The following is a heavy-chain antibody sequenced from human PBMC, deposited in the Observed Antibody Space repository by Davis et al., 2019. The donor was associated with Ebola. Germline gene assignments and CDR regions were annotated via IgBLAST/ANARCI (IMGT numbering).Heavy chain of an antibody. J-gene: IGHJ6*02. CDR2: ISSSGSTI. CDR1: GFTFSSYW. CDR3: ARDIVATTLIDYYYGMDV. D-gene: IGHD5-12*01. V-gene: IGHV3-48*04. Sequence: GGSLRLSCAASGFTFSSYWMSWVRQAPGKGLEWVSYISSSGSTIYYADSVKGRFTISRDNAKNLVYLQMNSLRAEDTAVYYCARDIVATTLIDYYYGMDVWGQGTTVTVSS.